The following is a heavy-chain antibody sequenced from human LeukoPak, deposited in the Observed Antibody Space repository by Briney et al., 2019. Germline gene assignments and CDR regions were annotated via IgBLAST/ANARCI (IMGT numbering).Heavy chain of an antibody. D-gene: IGHD6-19*01. CDR1: GYTFTSYG. CDR2: ISAYNGNT. CDR3: AREESSGWPRFDP. V-gene: IGHV1-18*01. Sequence: ASVKLSCKASGYTFTSYGISWVRQAPGHGLEWMGWISAYNGNTNYAQKLQGRVTMTTDASTSTAYMELRSLRSDDTAVYYCAREESSGWPRFDPWGQGTLVTVSS. J-gene: IGHJ5*02.